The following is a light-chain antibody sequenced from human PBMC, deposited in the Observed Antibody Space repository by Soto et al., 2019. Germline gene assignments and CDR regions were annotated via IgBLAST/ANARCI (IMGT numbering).Light chain of an antibody. CDR1: SSNIGSNH. Sequence: QSVLTQPPSASGTPGQRVTISCSGSSSNIGSNHVYWYQQFPGTAPNLLIDRNNQRPSGVPDRFSGSKSGTSASLAISGLRSEDEADYYCAAWDDSLSGRWVFGGGTKLTVL. CDR2: RNN. J-gene: IGLJ3*02. CDR3: AAWDDSLSGRWV. V-gene: IGLV1-47*01.